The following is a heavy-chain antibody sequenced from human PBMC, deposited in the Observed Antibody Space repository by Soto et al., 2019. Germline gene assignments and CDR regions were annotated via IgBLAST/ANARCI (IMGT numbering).Heavy chain of an antibody. Sequence: PGGSLRLSCAASGFTFSSYAMSWVRQAPGKGLEWVSAISGSGGSTYYADSVKGRFTISRDNSKNTLYLQMNSLRAEDTAVYYCAGPGAIAQTYYYYYYMDVWGKGTTVTVSS. CDR3: AGPGAIAQTYYYYYYMDV. CDR1: GFTFSSYA. D-gene: IGHD6-13*01. V-gene: IGHV3-23*01. CDR2: ISGSGGST. J-gene: IGHJ6*03.